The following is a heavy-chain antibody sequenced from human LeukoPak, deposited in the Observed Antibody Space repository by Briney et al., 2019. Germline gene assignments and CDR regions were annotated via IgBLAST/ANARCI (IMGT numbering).Heavy chain of an antibody. V-gene: IGHV4-4*02. D-gene: IGHD3-22*01. Sequence: GSLRLSCAVSRFTFTAAWMSWVRQPPGKGLEWIGEIYHSGSTNYNPSLKSRVTISVDKSKNQFSLKLSSVTAADTAVYYCARAGGMDSSGPYFDYWGQGTLVTVSS. CDR3: ARAGGMDSSGPYFDY. CDR1: RFTFTAAW. CDR2: IYHSGST. J-gene: IGHJ4*02.